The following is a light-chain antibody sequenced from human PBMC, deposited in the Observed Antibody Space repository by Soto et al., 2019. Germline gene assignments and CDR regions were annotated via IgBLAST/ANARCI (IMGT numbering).Light chain of an antibody. J-gene: IGKJ5*01. CDR1: QSVSSN. V-gene: IGKV3-15*01. CDR3: QQYHNRPIT. CDR2: DAS. Sequence: EMVIAQSPATLSVSPGGSATQPCRASQSVSSNLAWHQQKPGQAPRILMYDASTRATGISARFSGSGSGTEFTLTISSLQSEDFAAYYCQQYHNRPITFGQGTRLEI.